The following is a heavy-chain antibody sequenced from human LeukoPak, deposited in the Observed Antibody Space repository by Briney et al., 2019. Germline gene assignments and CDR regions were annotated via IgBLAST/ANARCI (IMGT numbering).Heavy chain of an antibody. D-gene: IGHD3-9*01. CDR2: ISSSSSYI. J-gene: IGHJ4*02. CDR3: ARDAPLLYYDILTGYTTEFDY. Sequence: GGSLRLSCAASGFTFSSYSMNWVRQAPGKGLEWVSSISSSSSYIYYADSVKGRFTISRDNAKNSLYLQMNSLRAEDTALYYCARDAPLLYYDILTGYTTEFDYWGQGTLVTVSS. V-gene: IGHV3-21*01. CDR1: GFTFSSYS.